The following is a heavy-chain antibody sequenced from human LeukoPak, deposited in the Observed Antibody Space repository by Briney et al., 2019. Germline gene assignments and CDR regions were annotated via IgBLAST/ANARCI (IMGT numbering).Heavy chain of an antibody. CDR1: GGSISSGGYY. CDR2: IYYSGST. V-gene: IGHV4-31*03. Sequence: PSQTLSLTCTVSGGSISSGGYYWSWIRQHPGTGLEWIGYIYYSGSTYYNPSLKSRVTISVDTSKNQFSLKLSSVTAADTAVYYCARVPRSITIFGVVVEAFDIWGQGTMVTVSS. CDR3: ARVPRSITIFGVVVEAFDI. J-gene: IGHJ3*02. D-gene: IGHD3-3*01.